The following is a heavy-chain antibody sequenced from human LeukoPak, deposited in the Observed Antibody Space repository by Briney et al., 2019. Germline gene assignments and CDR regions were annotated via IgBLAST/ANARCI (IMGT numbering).Heavy chain of an antibody. CDR3: ARDRSSTVTTSFRDIYYYYYLDV. J-gene: IGHJ6*03. V-gene: IGHV4-4*02. CDR2: IYHSGST. CDR1: GGSISSSNW. Sequence: SETLSLTCAVSGGSISSSNWWSWVRQPPGKGLGWSGEIYHSGSTNYNPSLKRRVTISVDTSKNQFSLKLSSVTAADPAVYYCARDRSSTVTTSFRDIYYYYYLDVWGKGTTVTVSS. D-gene: IGHD4-17*01.